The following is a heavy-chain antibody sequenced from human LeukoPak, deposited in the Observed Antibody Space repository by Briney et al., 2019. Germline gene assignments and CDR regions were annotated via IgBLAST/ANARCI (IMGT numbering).Heavy chain of an antibody. CDR2: ITPNSGGT. V-gene: IGHV1-2*02. J-gene: IGHJ3*02. CDR1: GYTFTCYY. Sequence: ASVTVSCKASGYTFTCYYMHWVRQAPGQGLEWMGWITPNSGGTNYAQKFQGRVTMTSDTSISTAYMELSRLRSNDTAVYYCARVYRWLHPNDAFDIWGQGTMVTVSS. D-gene: IGHD5-12*01. CDR3: ARVYRWLHPNDAFDI.